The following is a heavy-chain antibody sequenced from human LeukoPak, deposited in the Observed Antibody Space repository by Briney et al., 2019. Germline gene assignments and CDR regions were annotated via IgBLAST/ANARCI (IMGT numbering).Heavy chain of an antibody. Sequence: PSETLSLTCTVSGGSISSYYWSWIRQPPGKGLEWIGYIYYSGSTNYNPSLKSRVTISVDTSKNQFSLKLSSVTAADTAVYYCASHQGYSYGSFDYWGQGTLVTVSS. D-gene: IGHD5-18*01. V-gene: IGHV4-59*12. CDR2: IYYSGST. CDR1: GGSISSYY. J-gene: IGHJ4*02. CDR3: ASHQGYSYGSFDY.